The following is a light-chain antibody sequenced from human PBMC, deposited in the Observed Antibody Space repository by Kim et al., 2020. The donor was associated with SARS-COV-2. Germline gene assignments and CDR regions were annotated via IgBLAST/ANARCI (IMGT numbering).Light chain of an antibody. CDR2: RDT. V-gene: IGLV3-9*01. Sequence: SVALGQTARITCGGKNIGSKNVPWYQQKPGQAPVLVIYRDTNRPSGIPERFSGSNSGNTATLTISRAQAGDEADYFCQVWDSSTVVFGGGTQLTVL. CDR3: QVWDSSTVV. J-gene: IGLJ2*01. CDR1: NIGSKN.